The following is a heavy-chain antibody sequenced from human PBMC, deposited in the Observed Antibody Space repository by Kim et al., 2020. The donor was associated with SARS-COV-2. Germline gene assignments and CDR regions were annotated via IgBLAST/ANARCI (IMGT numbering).Heavy chain of an antibody. D-gene: IGHD6-13*01. Sequence: SVKVSCKASGGTFSSYAISWVRQAPGKGLEWMGGIIPIFGTANYAQKFQGRVTITADESTSTAYMELSSLRSEDTAVYYCARGYSSSSWFDPWGQGTLVTVSS. CDR1: GGTFSSYA. CDR3: ARGYSSSSWFDP. J-gene: IGHJ5*02. V-gene: IGHV1-69*13. CDR2: IIPIFGTA.